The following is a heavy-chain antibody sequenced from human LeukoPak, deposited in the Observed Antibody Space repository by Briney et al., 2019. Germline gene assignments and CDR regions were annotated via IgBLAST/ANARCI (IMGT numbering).Heavy chain of an antibody. J-gene: IGHJ2*01. D-gene: IGHD3-10*01. V-gene: IGHV3-53*01. CDR3: ARDRAPPTSWYFDL. CDR2: IYSGGTT. Sequence: GGSLRLSCAASGFTVSSNYISWVRQAPGKGLEWVSVIYSGGTTYYADSVKGRFTISRDTSKNTLYLQMNSLRAEDTAVYYCARDRAPPTSWYFDLWGRGTLVTVSS. CDR1: GFTVSSNY.